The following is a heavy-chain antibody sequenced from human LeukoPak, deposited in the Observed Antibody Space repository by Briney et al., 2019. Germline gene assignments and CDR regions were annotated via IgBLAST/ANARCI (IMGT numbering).Heavy chain of an antibody. CDR3: ARGRFSGYTVDY. Sequence: SQTLSPTCAISGDSVSSNSAAWNWIRQSPSRGLEWLGRTYYRSKWHNEYAPSVKSRININPDTSKNQLSLQLNSVTPEDTAVYYCARGRFSGYTVDYWGQGTLVTVSS. CDR1: GDSVSSNSAA. J-gene: IGHJ4*02. V-gene: IGHV6-1*01. D-gene: IGHD5-12*01. CDR2: TYYRSKWHN.